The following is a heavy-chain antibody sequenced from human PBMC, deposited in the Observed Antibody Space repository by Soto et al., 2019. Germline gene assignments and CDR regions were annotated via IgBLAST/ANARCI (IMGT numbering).Heavy chain of an antibody. CDR2: INPDNGDT. V-gene: IGHV1-2*02. CDR1: GYTFTGHY. CDR3: ARERMNGLDV. Sequence: GASVKVSCKASGYTFTGHYMHWVRQAPGQGLEWMGWINPDNGDTNYAQKSQGRVTMTRETSISTAYMELSRLRSDDTAVFYCARERMNGLDVWGQGTMVTVSS. J-gene: IGHJ6*02.